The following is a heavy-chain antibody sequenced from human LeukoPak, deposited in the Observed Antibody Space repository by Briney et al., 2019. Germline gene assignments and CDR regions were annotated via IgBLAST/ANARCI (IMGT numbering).Heavy chain of an antibody. D-gene: IGHD6-13*01. V-gene: IGHV4-39*07. J-gene: IGHJ6*02. CDR1: GGSISSSSYY. CDR3: VSTLAAADSYYYYGMDV. Sequence: TSETLSLTCTVSGGSISSSSYYWGWIRQPPGKGLEWIGSIYYSGSTYYNPSLKSRVTISVDTSKNQFSLKLSSVTAADTAVYYCVSTLAAADSYYYYGMDVWGQGTTVTVSS. CDR2: IYYSGST.